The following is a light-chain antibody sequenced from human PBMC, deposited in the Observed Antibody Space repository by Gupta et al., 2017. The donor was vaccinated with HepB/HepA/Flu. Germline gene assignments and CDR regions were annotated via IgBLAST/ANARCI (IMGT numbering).Light chain of an antibody. V-gene: IGLV2-8*01. Sequence: QSALPQPPSSPGSPGQPVTISCTGTSSDVGGYNSLSWYQQHPGKAPKLMIYEVTQRPPGVPGRFSGSKFGNTASLTVSGLQAEDEADYYCSSYADNNIVVFGGGTRLTVL. CDR2: EVT. CDR1: SSDVGGYNS. J-gene: IGLJ2*01. CDR3: SSYADNNIVV.